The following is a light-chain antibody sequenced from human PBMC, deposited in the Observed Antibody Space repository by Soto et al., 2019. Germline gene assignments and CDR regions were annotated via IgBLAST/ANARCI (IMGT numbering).Light chain of an antibody. CDR3: SSHAGSNNYV. V-gene: IGLV2-8*01. CDR2: EVS. J-gene: IGLJ1*01. CDR1: SSDVGGYNY. Sequence: QSVLTQPPSASGSPGQSVTISCTGTSSDVGGYNYVSWYQQHPGKAPKLMIYEVSKRPSGVPDRFSGSKSGNTASLTVSGLQAEDEAAYYCSSHAGSNNYVLGNGTKGTVL.